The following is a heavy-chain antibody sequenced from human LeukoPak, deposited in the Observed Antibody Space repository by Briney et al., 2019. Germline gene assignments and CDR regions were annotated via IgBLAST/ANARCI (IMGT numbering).Heavy chain of an antibody. V-gene: IGHV1-8*03. CDR3: ARAGSIAAKYYYYYMDV. D-gene: IGHD6-6*01. CDR1: GYTFTSYD. CDR2: MNPNSGNT. Sequence: ASVKVSCKASGYTFTSYDINWVRQATGQGLEWVGWMNPNSGNTGYAQKFQGRVTITRNTSISTAYMELSSLRSGDTAVYYCARAGSIAAKYYYYYMDVWGKGTTVTVSS. J-gene: IGHJ6*03.